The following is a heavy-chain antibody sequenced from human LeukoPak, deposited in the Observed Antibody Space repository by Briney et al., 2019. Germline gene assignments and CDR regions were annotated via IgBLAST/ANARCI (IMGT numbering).Heavy chain of an antibody. D-gene: IGHD3-16*01. J-gene: IGHJ4*02. Sequence: GASVKVSCKASGYTFTSYYMHWVRQAPGQGLEWMGIINPSGGSTSYAQKFQGRVTMTRDTSTSTVYMELSSLRSEDTAVYYCAAYDYVWGSYSPFDYWGQGTLVTVSS. CDR1: GYTFTSYY. CDR2: INPSGGST. CDR3: AAYDYVWGSYSPFDY. V-gene: IGHV1-46*01.